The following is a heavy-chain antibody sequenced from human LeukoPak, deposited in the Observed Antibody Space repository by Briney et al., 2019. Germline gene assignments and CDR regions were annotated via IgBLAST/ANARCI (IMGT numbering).Heavy chain of an antibody. Sequence: SETLSLTCTVSGYSISSGYYWGWIRQPPGKGLEWIGSIYHSGSTYYNPSLKSRVTISVDTSKNQFSLKLSSVTAADTAVYYCAREATTLDAFDIWGQGTMVTVSS. CDR3: AREATTLDAFDI. D-gene: IGHD1-14*01. V-gene: IGHV4-38-2*02. J-gene: IGHJ3*02. CDR1: GYSISSGYY. CDR2: IYHSGST.